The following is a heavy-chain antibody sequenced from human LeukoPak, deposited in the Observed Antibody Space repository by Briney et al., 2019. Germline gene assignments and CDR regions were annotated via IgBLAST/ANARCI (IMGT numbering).Heavy chain of an antibody. Sequence: PSETLSLTCAVYGGSFSGYYWSWIRQPPGKGLEWIGEINHSGSTNYNPSLKSRVTISVDTSKNQFSLKLISVTAADTAVYYCARGRVDIVVVPAAMSRYFDYWGKGTLVTVSS. V-gene: IGHV4-34*01. CDR3: ARGRVDIVVVPAAMSRYFDY. CDR1: GGSFSGYY. J-gene: IGHJ4*02. D-gene: IGHD2-2*03. CDR2: INHSGST.